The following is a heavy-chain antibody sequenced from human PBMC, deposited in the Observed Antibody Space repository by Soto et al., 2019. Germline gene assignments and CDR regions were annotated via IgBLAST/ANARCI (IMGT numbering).Heavy chain of an antibody. CDR2: INHSGST. J-gene: IGHJ4*02. D-gene: IGHD5-18*01. Sequence: SETLSLTCAVYGGPFSGYYWSWIRQPPGKGLEWIGEINHSGSTNYNPSLKSRVTISVDTSKNQFSLKLSSVTAADTAVYYCARDIRGYSYGYNDYWGQGTLVTVSS. V-gene: IGHV4-34*01. CDR3: ARDIRGYSYGYNDY. CDR1: GGPFSGYY.